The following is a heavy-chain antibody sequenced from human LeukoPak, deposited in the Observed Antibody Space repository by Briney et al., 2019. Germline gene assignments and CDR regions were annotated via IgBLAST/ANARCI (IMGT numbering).Heavy chain of an antibody. J-gene: IGHJ4*02. CDR2: ISSSSSYI. CDR1: GFTFSSYG. Sequence: PGGSLRLSCAASGFTFSSYGMHWVRQAPGKGLEWVSFISSSSSYIYYADSVKGRFTISRDSAKNSLYLQMNSLRAEDTAVYYCAREASNNWNVPANYFDYWGQGTLVSVSS. V-gene: IGHV3-21*01. CDR3: AREASNNWNVPANYFDY. D-gene: IGHD1-20*01.